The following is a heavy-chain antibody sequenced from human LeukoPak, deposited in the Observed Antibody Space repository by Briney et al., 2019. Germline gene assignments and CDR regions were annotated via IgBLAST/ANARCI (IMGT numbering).Heavy chain of an antibody. J-gene: IGHJ4*02. CDR2: IYYSWST. CDR3: ARLTSGTYDILTGYYADY. CDR1: GGSISSYY. V-gene: IGHV4-59*01. D-gene: IGHD3-9*01. Sequence: SETLSLTCTVSGGSISSYYWSWIRQPPGKGLEWIGYIYYSWSTNYNPSLKSRVTISVDTSKNQFSLKLSSVTAADTAVYYCARLTSGTYDILTGYYADYWGQGTLVTVSS.